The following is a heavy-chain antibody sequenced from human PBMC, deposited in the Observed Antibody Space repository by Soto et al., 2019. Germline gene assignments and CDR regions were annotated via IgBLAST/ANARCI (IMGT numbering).Heavy chain of an antibody. J-gene: IGHJ3*02. CDR3: ARYLDPSDAFDI. CDR1: GFTFSSYS. V-gene: IGHV3-21*01. Sequence: GGSLRLSCAASGFTFSSYSMNWVRQAPGKGLEWVSSISSSSSYIYYADSVKGRFTISRDNAKNSLYLQMNSLRAEDTAVYYCARYLDPSDAFDIWGQGTMVTVSS. CDR2: ISSSSSYI.